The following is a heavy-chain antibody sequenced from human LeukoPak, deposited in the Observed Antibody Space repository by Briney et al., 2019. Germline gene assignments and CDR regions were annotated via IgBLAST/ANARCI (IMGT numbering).Heavy chain of an antibody. CDR1: GYTFTNYA. Sequence: ASVKVSCKASGYTFTNYAMNWVRQAPGQGLEWMGWIHPSTGNPTYAQGFTGRFVFSLDTSVSTTYLQISSLRAEDTAVYYCARAFQSLGGLSLPDYWGQGTLVTVSS. V-gene: IGHV7-4-1*02. CDR3: ARAFQSLGGLSLPDY. D-gene: IGHD3-16*02. J-gene: IGHJ4*02. CDR2: IHPSTGNP.